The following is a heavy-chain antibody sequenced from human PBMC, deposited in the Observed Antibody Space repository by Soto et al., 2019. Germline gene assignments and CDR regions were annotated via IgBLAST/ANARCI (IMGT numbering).Heavy chain of an antibody. CDR3: ARVPLIYGDYDEYYFDY. D-gene: IGHD4-17*01. CDR2: ISAYNGNT. Sequence: QVQLVQSGAEVKKPGASVKVSCKASGYTFTSYGISWVRQAPGQGLEWMGWISAYNGNTNHAQKLQGRVTMTTDTSTSTAYMELRSLRSDDTAVYYCARVPLIYGDYDEYYFDYWGQGTLVTVSS. V-gene: IGHV1-18*01. CDR1: GYTFTSYG. J-gene: IGHJ4*02.